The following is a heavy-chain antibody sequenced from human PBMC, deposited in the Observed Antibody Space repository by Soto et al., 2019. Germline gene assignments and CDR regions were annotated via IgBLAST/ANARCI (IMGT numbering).Heavy chain of an antibody. CDR3: TEDILPGGADV. Sequence: PXESLRLSCVASAFCSHHHAIHWVRQGPGKGLEWVSGIHWNNGATGYADSVKGRFTIFKDNVKNSVYLQMNSLRTDDTAFYYCTEDILPGGADVCGQGTTVTVSS. J-gene: IGHJ6*02. V-gene: IGHV3-9*02. CDR2: IHWNNGAT. D-gene: IGHD3-16*01. CDR1: AFCSHHHA.